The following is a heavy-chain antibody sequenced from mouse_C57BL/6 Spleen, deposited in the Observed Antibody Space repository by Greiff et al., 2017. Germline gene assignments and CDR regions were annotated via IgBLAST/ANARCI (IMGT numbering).Heavy chain of an antibody. J-gene: IGHJ2*01. CDR2: IYPGGGYT. CDR1: GYTFTNYW. Sequence: VQLQQSGAELVRPGTSVKMSCKASGYTFTNYWIGWAKQRPGHGLEWIGDIYPGGGYTNYNEKVKGKATLSANKSSSTAYMQFSSLTSEDSAIYYCARRTETGYFDYWGQGTTLTVSS. V-gene: IGHV1-63*01. CDR3: ARRTETGYFDY.